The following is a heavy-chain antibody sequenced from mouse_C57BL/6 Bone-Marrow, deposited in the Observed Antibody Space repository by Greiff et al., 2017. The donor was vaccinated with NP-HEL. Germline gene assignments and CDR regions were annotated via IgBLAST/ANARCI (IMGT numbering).Heavy chain of an antibody. CDR2: IDPEDGDT. Sequence: VQLQQSGAELVRPGASVKLSCTASGFNIKDYYMHWVKQRPEQGLEWIGRIDPEDGDTEYAPKFQGKATMTADTSSTTAYLQLSSLTSEDTAVYYCTTDYYGSSSAWFAYWGQGTLVTVSA. J-gene: IGHJ3*01. CDR3: TTDYYGSSSAWFAY. CDR1: GFNIKDYY. D-gene: IGHD1-1*01. V-gene: IGHV14-1*01.